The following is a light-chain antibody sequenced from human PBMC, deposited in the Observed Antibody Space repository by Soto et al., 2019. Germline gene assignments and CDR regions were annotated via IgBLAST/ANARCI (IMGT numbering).Light chain of an antibody. J-gene: IGKJ4*01. Sequence: EIVLTQSPGTLSLSPGARATLSCRASQSVNSYLAWYQQKPGQAPRLLIYDVSNRATGIPARFSGSGSGTDFTLTISSREPEDSAVYFCQQRRNWPWLTFGGGTRVEI. CDR1: QSVNSY. CDR3: QQRRNWPWLT. V-gene: IGKV3-11*01. CDR2: DVS.